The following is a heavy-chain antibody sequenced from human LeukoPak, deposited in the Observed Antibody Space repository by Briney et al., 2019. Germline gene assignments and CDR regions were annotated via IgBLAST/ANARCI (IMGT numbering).Heavy chain of an antibody. Sequence: PGGSLRLSCAASGVTFSSYAMSWVRQAPGKGLEWVSAISGSGGSTYYADSVKGRFTISRDNSKNTLYLQMNSLRAEDTAVYYCAKLSNPIVRYFSSTSCYTEDYWGQGTLVTVSS. CDR3: AKLSNPIVRYFSSTSCYTEDY. J-gene: IGHJ4*02. CDR1: GVTFSSYA. D-gene: IGHD2-2*02. CDR2: ISGSGGST. V-gene: IGHV3-23*01.